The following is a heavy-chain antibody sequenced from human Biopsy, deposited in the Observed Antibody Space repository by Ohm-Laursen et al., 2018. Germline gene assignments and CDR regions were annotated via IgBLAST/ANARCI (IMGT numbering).Heavy chain of an antibody. CDR1: GGSIINNY. D-gene: IGHD2-2*01. CDR3: ARDKITYCTSTSCDYFGMDV. Sequence: SQTLSLTCTVSGGSIINNYWSWIRQPPGKGLEWIGYIYFTGSTNYNPPLKSRVTMSAHTSTNQFSLKLTSVTAADTAVYYCARDKITYCTSTSCDYFGMDVWGQGTTVTVSS. CDR2: IYFTGST. J-gene: IGHJ6*02. V-gene: IGHV4-59*01.